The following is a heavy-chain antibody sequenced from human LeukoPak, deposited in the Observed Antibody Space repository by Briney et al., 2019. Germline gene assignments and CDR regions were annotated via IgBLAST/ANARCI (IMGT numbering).Heavy chain of an antibody. V-gene: IGHV1-2*02. Sequence: GASVKVSCKASGYTFTGYYMHWVRQAPGQGLEWMGWINPDSGGTDYAQKFQGRVTMTRDTSISTAYMELSRLRSDDTAVYYCAREGRGYYDSSGYYHYFDYWGQGTLVTVSS. J-gene: IGHJ4*02. CDR2: INPDSGGT. CDR1: GYTFTGYY. CDR3: AREGRGYYDSSGYYHYFDY. D-gene: IGHD3-22*01.